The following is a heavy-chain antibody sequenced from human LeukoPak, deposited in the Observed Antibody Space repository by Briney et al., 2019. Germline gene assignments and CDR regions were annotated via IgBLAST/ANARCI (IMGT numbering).Heavy chain of an antibody. Sequence: MASETLSLTCTVSGGSISSYYWSWIRQPPGKGLEWIGYIYTSGSTNYNPSLKSRVTISVDTSKNQFSLKLSSVTAADTAVYYCASDYYDYVWGSYRHYFDYWGQGTLVTVSS. CDR3: ASDYYDYVWGSYRHYFDY. CDR1: GGSISSYY. CDR2: IYTSGST. V-gene: IGHV4-4*09. J-gene: IGHJ4*02. D-gene: IGHD3-16*02.